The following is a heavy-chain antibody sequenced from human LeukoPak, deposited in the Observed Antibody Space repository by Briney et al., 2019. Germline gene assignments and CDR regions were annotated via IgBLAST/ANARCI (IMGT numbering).Heavy chain of an antibody. J-gene: IGHJ4*02. CDR1: GFTFSSYG. V-gene: IGHV3-30*03. CDR2: ISYDGSNK. Sequence: GGSLRLSCAASGFTFSSYGMHWVRQAPGKGLEWVAVISYDGSNKYYADSVKGRFTISRDNSKNTLYLQMNSLRAEDTAVYYCARGPGLYSSSWRGVYWGQGTLVTVSS. CDR3: ARGPGLYSSSWRGVY. D-gene: IGHD6-13*01.